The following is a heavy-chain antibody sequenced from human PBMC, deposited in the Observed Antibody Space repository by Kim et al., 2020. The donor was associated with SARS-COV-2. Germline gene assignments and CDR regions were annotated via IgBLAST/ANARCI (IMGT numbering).Heavy chain of an antibody. V-gene: IGHV1-2*02. J-gene: IGHJ6*03. D-gene: IGHD3-10*01. Sequence: NYAQKFQGRVTMTRDTSISTAYMELSRLRSDATAVYYCAREYYGSPYMDVWGKGTTVTVSS. CDR3: AREYYGSPYMDV.